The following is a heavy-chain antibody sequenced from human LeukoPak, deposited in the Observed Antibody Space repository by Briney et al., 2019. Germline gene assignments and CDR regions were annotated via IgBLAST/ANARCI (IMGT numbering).Heavy chain of an antibody. V-gene: IGHV3-9*01. CDR2: ISWNSGSI. CDR3: VKDAGSGWFDR. J-gene: IGHJ5*02. Sequence: GGPLRLSCAASGFTFDNYAMQWVRQAPGKGLEWVSGISWNSGSIGYADSVKGRFTISRDNAKNSLYLQMNSLRVEDTALYYCVKDAGSGWFDRWGQGTLVTVSS. CDR1: GFTFDNYA. D-gene: IGHD6-19*01.